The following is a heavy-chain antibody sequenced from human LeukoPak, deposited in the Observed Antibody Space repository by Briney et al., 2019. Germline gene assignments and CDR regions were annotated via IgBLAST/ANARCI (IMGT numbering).Heavy chain of an antibody. Sequence: PSETLSLTCTVSGGSISSGSYYWSWIRQPAGKGLEWIGRIYTSGSTNYNPSLKSRVTISVDTSKNQFSLKLSSVTAADTAVYYCARDWDDLALVDIWGQGTMVTVSS. CDR2: IYTSGST. J-gene: IGHJ3*02. CDR3: ARDWDDLALVDI. CDR1: GGSISSGSYY. D-gene: IGHD1-1*01. V-gene: IGHV4-61*02.